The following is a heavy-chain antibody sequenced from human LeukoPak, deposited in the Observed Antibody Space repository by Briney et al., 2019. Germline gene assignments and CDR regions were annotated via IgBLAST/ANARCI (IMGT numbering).Heavy chain of an antibody. CDR1: GYTFTGYY. CDR2: INPNSGGA. CDR3: ARDPGAAAENYYYYGIDV. Sequence: GASVKVSCKASGYTFTGYYMHWVRQAPGQGLEWMGWINPNSGGANYAQKFQGGVTMTRDTSISTAYMELSSLRSEDTAVYCCARDPGAAAENYYYYGIDVWGQGTTVTVSS. D-gene: IGHD6-13*01. J-gene: IGHJ6*02. V-gene: IGHV1-2*02.